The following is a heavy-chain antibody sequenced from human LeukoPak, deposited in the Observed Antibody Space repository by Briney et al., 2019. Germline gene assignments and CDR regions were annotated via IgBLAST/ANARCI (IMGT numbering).Heavy chain of an antibody. Sequence: SSETLSLTCTVSGGSISSSSYYWGWLRQPPGKGLEWIGSIYYSGSTYYNPSLKSRVTISVDTSKNQFSLKLSSVTAADTAVYYCARVRVVRGVYYYYGMDVWGQGTTVTVSS. CDR1: GGSISSSSYY. D-gene: IGHD3-10*02. J-gene: IGHJ6*02. CDR2: IYYSGST. V-gene: IGHV4-39*07. CDR3: ARVRVVRGVYYYYGMDV.